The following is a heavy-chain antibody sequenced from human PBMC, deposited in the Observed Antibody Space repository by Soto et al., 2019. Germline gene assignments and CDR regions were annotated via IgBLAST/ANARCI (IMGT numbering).Heavy chain of an antibody. J-gene: IGHJ4*02. V-gene: IGHV1-3*01. CDR3: ARDHSHFDWPYFDY. CDR2: INAGSGNT. CDR1: GYTFTNYG. Sequence: GASVKVSCKASGYTFTNYGIHWVRQAPGQGLEWMGWINAGSGNTKYSQKFQGRVTITRDTSTSTVYMEMSSLTAEDTAVYYCARDHSHFDWPYFDYWGQGTLGTVSS. D-gene: IGHD3-9*01.